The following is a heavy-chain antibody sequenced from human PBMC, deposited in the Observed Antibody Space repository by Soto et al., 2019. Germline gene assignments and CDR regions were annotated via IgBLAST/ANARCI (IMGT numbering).Heavy chain of an antibody. J-gene: IGHJ4*02. V-gene: IGHV4-31*02. CDR1: GGSISSGGYY. D-gene: IGHD5-12*01. CDR3: ARSGYDSGSYYFDY. CDR2: IYYSGST. Sequence: PSETLSLTCTVSGGSISSGGYYWSWIRQHPGKGLEWIGYIYYSGSTYYNPSLKSRVTISVDTSKNQSSLKLSSVTAADTAVYYCARSGYDSGSYYFDYWGQGTLVTVSS.